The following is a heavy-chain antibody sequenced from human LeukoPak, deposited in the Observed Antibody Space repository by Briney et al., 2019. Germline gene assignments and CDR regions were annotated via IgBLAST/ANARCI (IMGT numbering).Heavy chain of an antibody. J-gene: IGHJ6*03. CDR2: ISWDSGSI. V-gene: IGHV3-9*03. Sequence: GGSLRLSCAVSGFTFDDYAMHWVRQVPGKGLEWVSGISWDSGSIGYADSVKGRFTISRDNAKNSLYLQMNSLRAEDMALYYCAKDRAKNYHYMDVWGKGTTVTVSS. CDR3: AKDRAKNYHYMDV. CDR1: GFTFDDYA.